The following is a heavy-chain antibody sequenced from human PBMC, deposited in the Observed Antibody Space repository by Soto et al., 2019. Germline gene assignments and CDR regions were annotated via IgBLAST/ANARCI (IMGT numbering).Heavy chain of an antibody. CDR2: IIHSGST. V-gene: IGHV4-34*12. J-gene: IGHJ6*02. D-gene: IGHD3-10*01. CDR3: ARVSKYLFRGVITGYDMDV. CDR1: GGSFSDYY. Sequence: SETLSLTCAVYGGSFSDYYWSWIRQPPGKGLEWIGEIIHSGSTNYNPSLKSRVAISVDTSKNQFSLKLSSVTAADTAVYYCARVSKYLFRGVITGYDMDVWGQGTTVTVSS.